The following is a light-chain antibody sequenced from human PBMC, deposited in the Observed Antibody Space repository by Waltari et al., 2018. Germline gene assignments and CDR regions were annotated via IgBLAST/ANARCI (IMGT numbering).Light chain of an antibody. CDR3: QQSSNTLGALT. CDR2: ETS. CDR1: QDVGTH. J-gene: IGKJ4*01. V-gene: IGKV1-39*01. Sequence: DIQMTQSPPSLSASVGDTITITCRASQDVGTHVNWYQYTPPKAPKPLIYETSSLQSGVPSRFSGSGSVTDFTLTISSLQPDDSATYYCQQSSNTLGALTFGGGTKVEIK.